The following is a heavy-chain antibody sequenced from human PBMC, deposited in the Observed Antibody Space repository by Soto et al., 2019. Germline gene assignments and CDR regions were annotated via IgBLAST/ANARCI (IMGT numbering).Heavy chain of an antibody. CDR1: GFTFSSYG. CDR2: IWYDGSNK. D-gene: IGHD2-15*01. CDR3: ARGYCSGGSCYGGYYFDY. Sequence: GGSLRLSCAASGFTFSSYGMHWVRQAPGKGLEWVAVIWYDGSNKYYADSVKGRFTISRDNSKNTLYLQMNSLRAEDTAVYYCARGYCSGGSCYGGYYFDYSGQGTLVTVAS. V-gene: IGHV3-33*01. J-gene: IGHJ4*02.